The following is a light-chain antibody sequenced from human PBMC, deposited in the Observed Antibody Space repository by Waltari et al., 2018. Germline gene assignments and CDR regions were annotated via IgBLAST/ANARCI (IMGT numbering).Light chain of an antibody. CDR3: QQKVT. Sequence: DIQMTQSPSSLSASVGDRVTITCRASQSISSYLNWYQQKPGKAPKLLIYAASSLQSGVPSRFSGSGSGTDFTLTISRLQPEDFATYYCQQKVTFGPGTKVDIK. CDR2: AAS. V-gene: IGKV1-39*01. CDR1: QSISSY. J-gene: IGKJ3*01.